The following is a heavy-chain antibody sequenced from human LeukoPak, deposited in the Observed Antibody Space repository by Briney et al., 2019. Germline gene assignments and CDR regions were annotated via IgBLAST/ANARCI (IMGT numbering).Heavy chain of an antibody. Sequence: GGSLRLSCAASGFTFSSYWMSWVRQAPGKGLEWVANIKQDGSEKYYVDSVKGRFTISRDNSKNTLYLQMNSLRAEDTAMYYCANGPHYNILTGFYKVRSHLDYWGQGTLVTVSS. CDR3: ANGPHYNILTGFYKVRSHLDY. CDR2: IKQDGSEK. CDR1: GFTFSSYW. D-gene: IGHD3-9*01. J-gene: IGHJ4*02. V-gene: IGHV3-7*01.